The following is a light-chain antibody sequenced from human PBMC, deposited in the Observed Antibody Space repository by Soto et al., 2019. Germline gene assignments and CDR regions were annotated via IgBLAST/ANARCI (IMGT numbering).Light chain of an antibody. CDR3: HQYNNWPPMYT. CDR2: AAS. V-gene: IGKV3-15*01. CDR1: QSVSSN. J-gene: IGKJ2*01. Sequence: EIVMTQSPATLSVSPGERATLSCRASQSVSSNLAWYQQKPGQAPRLLIYAASTRATAIPARFSGSGSGTDFTLTISSLQSEDFAVYYCHQYNNWPPMYTFGQGTKLEIK.